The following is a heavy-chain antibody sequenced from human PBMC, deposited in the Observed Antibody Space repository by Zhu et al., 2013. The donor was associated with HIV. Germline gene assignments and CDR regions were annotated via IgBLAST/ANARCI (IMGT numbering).Heavy chain of an antibody. V-gene: IGHV4-34*01. J-gene: IGHJ4*02. CDR3: ARHTAMPLERVVYFDY. CDR1: GGSVQWLL. D-gene: IGHD5-18*01. CDR2: INHSGST. Sequence: VQLQESGPGLVKPSETLSLTCTVYGGSVQWLLLELDPPAPGKGLEWIGEINHSGSTNYNPSLKSRVTISVDTSKNQFSLKLSSVTAADTAVYYCARHTAMPLERVVYFDYWGQGTLVTVSS.